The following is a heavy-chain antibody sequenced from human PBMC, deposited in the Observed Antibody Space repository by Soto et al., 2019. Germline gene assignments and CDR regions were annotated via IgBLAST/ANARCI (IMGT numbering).Heavy chain of an antibody. CDR1: GFTFSSYW. D-gene: IGHD3-22*01. V-gene: IGHV3-74*03. CDR3: ARGADSRGYH. J-gene: IGHJ4*02. Sequence: EVQLVESGGGLVQPGGSRRLSCAATGFTFSSYWMHWVRQVPGKGLVWVSRISSDGSSTTYANSVKGRFTISRDNAKNTLYLQMDGLRAEDTAVYYCARGADSRGYHWGQGTLVTVSS. CDR2: ISSDGSST.